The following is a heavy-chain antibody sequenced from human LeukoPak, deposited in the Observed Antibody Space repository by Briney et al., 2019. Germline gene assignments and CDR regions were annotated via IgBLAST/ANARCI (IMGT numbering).Heavy chain of an antibody. D-gene: IGHD1-26*01. CDR3: ARGIVGATFDY. V-gene: IGHV3-20*01. CDR1: GFTFDDYG. J-gene: IGHJ4*02. Sequence: GGSLRLSCAASGFTFDDYGMSWVRQAPGKGLEWVSGINWNGGSTGYADSVKGRFTISRDNARNSLYLQMDSLRAEDTALYHCARGIVGATFDYWGQGTQVTVSS. CDR2: INWNGGST.